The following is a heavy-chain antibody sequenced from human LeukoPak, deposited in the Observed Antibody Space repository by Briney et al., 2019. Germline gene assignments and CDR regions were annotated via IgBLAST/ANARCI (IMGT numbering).Heavy chain of an antibody. Sequence: PSGTLSLTCAISGASISSTYWWIWVRQPPGKGLEWIGEMHHSGRTNYNPSLKSRITISVDKSKNQVFLRLNSVAAADTALYYCARAQEGCSRASCYLEPWGQGTLVTVSS. CDR2: MHHSGRT. D-gene: IGHD2-2*01. CDR3: ARAQEGCSRASCYLEP. J-gene: IGHJ5*02. V-gene: IGHV4-4*02. CDR1: GASISSTYW.